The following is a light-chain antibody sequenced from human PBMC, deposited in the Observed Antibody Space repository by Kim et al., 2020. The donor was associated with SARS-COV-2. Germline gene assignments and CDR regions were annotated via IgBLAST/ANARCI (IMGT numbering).Light chain of an antibody. J-gene: IGLJ2*01. CDR2: GKN. CDR3: NSRDNNDNVL. Sequence: SSELTQDPAVSVALGQTVRITCQGDSLRTYYTTWFQQKPGQAPIVVFSGKNNRPSGIPDRFSGSSSGNTASLTITATQAGDAADYYCNSRDNNDNVLFGG. CDR1: SLRTYY. V-gene: IGLV3-19*01.